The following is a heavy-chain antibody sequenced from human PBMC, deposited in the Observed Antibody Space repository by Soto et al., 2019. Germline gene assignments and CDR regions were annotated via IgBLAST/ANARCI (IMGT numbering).Heavy chain of an antibody. CDR2: VYYDGTT. V-gene: IGHV4-39*07. J-gene: IGHJ4*02. D-gene: IGHD2-2*01. CDR3: ARVPDY. Sequence: SETLSLTCTVSGGSISSSTFYWGWIRQPPGKGLEWIGSVYYDGTTYYNPSLRSRVTISVDTSKNQFSLKLSSVTAADTAVYYCARVPDYWGQGILVTVSS. CDR1: GGSISSSTFY.